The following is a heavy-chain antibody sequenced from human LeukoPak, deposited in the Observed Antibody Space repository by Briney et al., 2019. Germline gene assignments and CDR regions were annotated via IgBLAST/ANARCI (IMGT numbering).Heavy chain of an antibody. CDR1: GYTFSNYG. J-gene: IGHJ4*02. V-gene: IGHV1-18*01. D-gene: IGHD2-2*01. CDR2: ISAYNGNT. Sequence: GASVKVSRKASGYTFSNYGINWVRQAPGQGLEWMGWISAYNGNTNYAQKLQGRVIMTTDTSTSTVYMELRSLRSDDTAVYYCARDLSVVPAAMARYWGQGTLVTVSS. CDR3: ARDLSVVPAAMARY.